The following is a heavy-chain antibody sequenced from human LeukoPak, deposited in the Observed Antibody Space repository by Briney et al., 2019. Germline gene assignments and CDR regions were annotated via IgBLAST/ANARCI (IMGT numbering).Heavy chain of an antibody. CDR2: ISSSNGVI. V-gene: IGHV3-21*01. CDR3: VRDADGGNSWFDS. D-gene: IGHD4-23*01. Sequence: GGSLRLSCAAPGFVFSTHSMNWVRQAPGKGLEWVSWISSSNGVIYYADSVRGRFTISRDDAKNSLYLQMNSLRAEDTAVYYCVRDADGGNSWFDSWGQGTLVTVSS. J-gene: IGHJ5*01. CDR1: GFVFSTHS.